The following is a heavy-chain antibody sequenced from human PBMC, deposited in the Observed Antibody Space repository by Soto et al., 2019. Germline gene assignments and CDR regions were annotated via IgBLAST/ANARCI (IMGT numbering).Heavy chain of an antibody. Sequence: TLSLTCTVSGGSSSSGGYYWSWIRQHPWKGLEWIGYIYYSGSTYYNPSLKSRVTISVDTSKNQFSLKLSSVTAEDTAVYYCARDYFDSSGPYGMDVWGQGTTVTVSS. CDR2: IYYSGST. D-gene: IGHD3-22*01. CDR1: GGSSSSGGYY. CDR3: ARDYFDSSGPYGMDV. J-gene: IGHJ6*02. V-gene: IGHV4-31*02.